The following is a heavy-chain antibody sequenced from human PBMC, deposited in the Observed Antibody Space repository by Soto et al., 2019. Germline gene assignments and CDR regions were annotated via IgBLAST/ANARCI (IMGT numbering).Heavy chain of an antibody. V-gene: IGHV1-2*02. CDR3: ARVVETAAVPLDY. CDR2: INPKSGAT. D-gene: IGHD5-18*01. CDR1: GYTFINYY. J-gene: IGHJ4*02. Sequence: QVQLVQSGAEVKKPGASVKVSCKASGYTFINYYIHWVRQAPGQRLEWMGWINPKSGATHYTPTFQGRVTMTGDTSINTAYMELTCLTSDDTAVYYCARVVETAAVPLDYWGQGTQVTVSS.